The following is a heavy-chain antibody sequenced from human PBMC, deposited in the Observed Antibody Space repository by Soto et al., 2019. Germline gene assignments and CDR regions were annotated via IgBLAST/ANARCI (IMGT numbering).Heavy chain of an antibody. CDR2: IYWDDDK. V-gene: IGHV2-5*02. Sequence: GPTLLNPTQTLTLTCALSGFSVSTSGVGVGWSRQPPGKALEWLAVIYWDDDKRYSPSLKSRLSITKDTTKNQVVLIMTNVDPVDTATYYCAHRRDELLSFAELLNDAFDFWGQGTMVTVSS. CDR1: GFSVSTSGVG. J-gene: IGHJ3*01. CDR3: AHRRDELLSFAELLNDAFDF. D-gene: IGHD3-10*01.